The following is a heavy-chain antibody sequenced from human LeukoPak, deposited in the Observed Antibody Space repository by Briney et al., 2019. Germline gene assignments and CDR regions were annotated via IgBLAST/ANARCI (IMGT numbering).Heavy chain of an antibody. D-gene: IGHD3-16*02. CDR1: GFTFSDHY. Sequence: GGSLRLSCAASGFTFSDHYMDWVRQAAGKGLEWIGRIRDKANSHTTEYAASVKGRFSVSRDDSKNSLYLQMNSLRAEDTAVYYCARDRHDYVWGSYRYGTTPGYWGQGTLVTVSS. CDR2: IRDKANSHTT. CDR3: ARDRHDYVWGSYRYGTTPGY. J-gene: IGHJ4*02. V-gene: IGHV3-72*01.